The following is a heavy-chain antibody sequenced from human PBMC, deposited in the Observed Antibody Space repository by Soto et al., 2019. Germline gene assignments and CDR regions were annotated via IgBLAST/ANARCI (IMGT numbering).Heavy chain of an antibody. CDR1: GASISSTNYY. D-gene: IGHD6-19*01. J-gene: IGHJ4*02. V-gene: IGHV4-39*01. Sequence: QLQLQESGPGLVKPSETLSLTCTVSGASISSTNYYWDWLRQSPGEGLEWIGGIYYSGSSYYRPSLKSRVTISVDTSKNQFFLRLTSVTAADTSLENSARRNAGIRVDGYVPFARGGEGTLFTVSS. CDR3: ARRNAGIRVDGYVPFAR. CDR2: IYYSGSS.